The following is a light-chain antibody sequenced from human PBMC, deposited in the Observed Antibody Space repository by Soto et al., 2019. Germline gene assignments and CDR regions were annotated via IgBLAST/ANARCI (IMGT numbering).Light chain of an antibody. CDR1: QSVSSN. V-gene: IGKV3-15*01. Sequence: EIVMTQSPATLSVSPGERATLSCRASQSVSSNLAWYQQKPGQAPRLLIHAASTRATGIPARFSGSGSGTEFTITVSSLQSDDFALYYCQQYNNWPYTFGQGTKLEIK. CDR3: QQYNNWPYT. CDR2: AAS. J-gene: IGKJ2*01.